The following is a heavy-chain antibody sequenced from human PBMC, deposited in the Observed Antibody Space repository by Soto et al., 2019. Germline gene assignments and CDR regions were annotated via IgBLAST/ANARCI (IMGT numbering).Heavy chain of an antibody. CDR2: INSGSSFI. CDR3: ARETESYSWNAGLMDV. CDR1: GFTFSSFT. J-gene: IGHJ6*02. D-gene: IGHD1-1*01. Sequence: EVQLVESGGGLVKPEGSLRLSCAASGFTFSSFTMNWVRQTPERGLEWITSINSGSSFIYYAHSVRGRFTISRDDAKNSLYLQMNSLSAGDTALYYCARETESYSWNAGLMDVWGQGTTVIVSS. V-gene: IGHV3-21*01.